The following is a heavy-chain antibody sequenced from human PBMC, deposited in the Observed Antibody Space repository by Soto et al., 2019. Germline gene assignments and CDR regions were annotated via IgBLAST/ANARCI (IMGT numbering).Heavy chain of an antibody. CDR2: INHSGST. J-gene: IGHJ4*02. CDR3: ARVRYYYDSSGYYYVLHYFDY. CDR1: GGSFSGYY. V-gene: IGHV4-34*01. Sequence: SETLSLTCAVYGGSFSGYYWSWIRQPPGKGLEWIGEINHSGSTNYSPSLKSRVTISVDTSKNQFSLKLSSVTAADTAVYYCARVRYYYDSSGYYYVLHYFDYWGQGTLVTVSS. D-gene: IGHD3-22*01.